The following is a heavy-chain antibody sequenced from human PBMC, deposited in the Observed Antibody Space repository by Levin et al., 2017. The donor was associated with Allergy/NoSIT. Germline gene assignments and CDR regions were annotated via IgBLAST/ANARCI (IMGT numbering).Heavy chain of an antibody. CDR1: GFPLSSYW. CDR2: INSDGSST. J-gene: IGHJ3*02. V-gene: IGHV3-74*01. CDR3: ARKMVRGIDDPFDM. Sequence: LSLPCVVSGFPLSSYWMHWVRQAPGKGLVWVSRINSDGSSTSYADSVKGRFTISRDNAKNTLYLQMNSLRAEDTAVYYCARKMVRGIDDPFDMWGQGTMVTVSS. D-gene: IGHD3-10*01.